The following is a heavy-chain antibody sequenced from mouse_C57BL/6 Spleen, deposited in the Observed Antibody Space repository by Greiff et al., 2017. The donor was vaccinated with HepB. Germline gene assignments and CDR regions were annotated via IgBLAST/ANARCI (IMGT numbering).Heavy chain of an antibody. J-gene: IGHJ2*01. CDR2: INPGSGGT. CDR3: ARSGLLPFFDY. Sequence: VQLQQSGAELVRPGTSVKVSCKASGYAFTNYLIEWVKQRPGQGLEWIGVINPGSGGTNYNEKFKGKATLTADKSSSTAYMQLSSLTSEDSAVYFCARSGLLPFFDYWGQGTTLTVSS. D-gene: IGHD2-3*01. V-gene: IGHV1-54*01. CDR1: GYAFTNYL.